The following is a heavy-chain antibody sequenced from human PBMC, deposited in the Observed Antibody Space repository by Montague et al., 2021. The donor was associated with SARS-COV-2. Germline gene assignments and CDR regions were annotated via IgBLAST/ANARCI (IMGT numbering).Heavy chain of an antibody. Sequence: SETLPLTCAVYGGSFSGYYWSRILQPPGKGLEWIGENTHSGSTNYNPSLKSRLTISVDNYKNQFSLKLSSVAAADTAVYYCARAYGDYLLIFYYYYGMDVWGQGTTVTVSS. CDR2: NTHSGST. D-gene: IGHD4-17*01. CDR3: ARAYGDYLLIFYYYYGMDV. J-gene: IGHJ6*02. CDR1: GGSFSGYY. V-gene: IGHV4-34*01.